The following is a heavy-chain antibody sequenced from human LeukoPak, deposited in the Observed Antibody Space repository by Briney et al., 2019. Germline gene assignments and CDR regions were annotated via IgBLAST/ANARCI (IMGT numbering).Heavy chain of an antibody. V-gene: IGHV4-59*01. J-gene: IGHJ4*02. D-gene: IGHD6-13*01. CDR3: ARFQSSSFDY. CDR1: GGSISSYY. CDR2: IYYSGST. Sequence: PSETLSLTCTVSGGSISSYYWSWIRQPPGKGLEWIGYIYYSGSTNYNPSLKSRVTVSVDTSKNQFSLKLSSVTAADTAVYYCARFQSSSFDYWGQGTLVTVSS.